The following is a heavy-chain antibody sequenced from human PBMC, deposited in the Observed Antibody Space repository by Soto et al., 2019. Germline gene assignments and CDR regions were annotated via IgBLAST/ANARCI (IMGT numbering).Heavy chain of an antibody. CDR3: VRGSPLHRLLSRPLGSLRWLDP. J-gene: IGHJ5*02. CDR1: GGSFSGYY. V-gene: IGHV4-34*01. D-gene: IGHD2-2*01. Sequence: SETLSLTCAVYGGSFSGYYWSWIRQPPGRGLEWIGEINHSGSTNYNPSLKSRFTISVDPFKNQFSLQLSSVTAADTAVYYCVRGSPLHRLLSRPLGSLRWLDPWVEGALVTVSA. CDR2: INHSGST.